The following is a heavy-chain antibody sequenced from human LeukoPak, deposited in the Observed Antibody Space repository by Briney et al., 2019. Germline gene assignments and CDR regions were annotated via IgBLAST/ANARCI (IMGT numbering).Heavy chain of an antibody. CDR2: ISSSGSTI. CDR1: GFTFSDYY. Sequence: KTGGSLRLSCAASGFTFSDYYMSWIRQAPGKGLEWVSYISSSGSTIYYADSVKGRFTISRDNAKNSLYLQMNSLRADDTAVYYCATDQGRFGDPSFDYWGQGTLVTVSS. V-gene: IGHV3-11*01. CDR3: ATDQGRFGDPSFDY. J-gene: IGHJ4*02. D-gene: IGHD3-10*01.